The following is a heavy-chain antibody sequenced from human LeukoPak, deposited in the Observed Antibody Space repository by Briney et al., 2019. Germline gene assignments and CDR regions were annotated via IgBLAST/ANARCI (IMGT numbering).Heavy chain of an antibody. D-gene: IGHD3-3*01. V-gene: IGHV1-2*02. CDR2: INPNSGGT. Sequence: ASVKVSCKASGYTFTGYYMHWVRQAPGQGLEWMGWINPNSGGTNYAQKFQGRVTMTRDTSISTAYMELSRLRSDDTAVYYCARGKALTYYDFWSGSPPFDYWGQGTLVTVSS. CDR1: GYTFTGYY. CDR3: ARGKALTYYDFWSGSPPFDY. J-gene: IGHJ4*02.